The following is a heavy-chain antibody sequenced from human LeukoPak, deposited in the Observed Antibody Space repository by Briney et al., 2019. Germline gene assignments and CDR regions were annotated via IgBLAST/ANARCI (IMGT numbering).Heavy chain of an antibody. CDR3: ARDASTLQYCAGASCFVAVGFDP. V-gene: IGHV1-24*01. CDR2: FDPEDGET. J-gene: IGHJ5*02. CDR1: GYTLTELS. D-gene: IGHD2-15*01. Sequence: ASVKVSCKVSGYTLTELSMHWVRQAPGKGLEWMGGFDPEDGETIYAQKFQGRVTMTEDTSTDTAYMELSSLRSEDTAVYYCARDASTLQYCAGASCFVAVGFDPWGQGTLVTVSS.